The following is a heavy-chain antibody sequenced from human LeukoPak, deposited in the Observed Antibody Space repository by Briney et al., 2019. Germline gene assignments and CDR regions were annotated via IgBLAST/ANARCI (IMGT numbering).Heavy chain of an antibody. CDR2: MYYSGTT. CDR1: GGSISSSNYY. V-gene: IGHV4-39*01. CDR3: ASLSRVEGAFDI. J-gene: IGHJ3*02. Sequence: PSETLSLTCTVSGGSISSSNYYWGWIRQPPGKGLEWIGSMYYSGTTYYNPSLKSRVTISVDTSKNQFSPKLSSVTAADTARYYCASLSRVEGAFDIWGQGTMVTVSS.